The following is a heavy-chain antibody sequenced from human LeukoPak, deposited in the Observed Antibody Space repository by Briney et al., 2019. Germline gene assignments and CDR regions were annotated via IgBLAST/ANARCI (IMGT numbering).Heavy chain of an antibody. V-gene: IGHV3-21*01. D-gene: IGHD3-22*01. CDR1: GFTLSNYI. J-gene: IGHJ4*02. Sequence: GGSLRLSCAASGFTLSNYIINWVRQAPGKGLEWVSSISSSSSYIYYADSVKGRFTISRDNAKNSLYLQMNSLRAEDTAVYYCARVYYYDSGFGENFGYWGQGTLVTVSS. CDR3: ARVYYYDSGFGENFGY. CDR2: ISSSSSYI.